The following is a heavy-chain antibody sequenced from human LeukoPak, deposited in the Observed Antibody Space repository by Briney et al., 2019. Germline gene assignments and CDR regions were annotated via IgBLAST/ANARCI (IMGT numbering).Heavy chain of an antibody. Sequence: PSETLSLTCTVSGGSISSYYWSWMRQPPGKGLEWIGYTYYTGNTNYNPSLKSRVTISVDTSKNHFSLKLSSVTAADTAVYYCARGPMKTAGYAFDFWGQGTMVTVSS. D-gene: IGHD1-1*01. CDR1: GGSISSYY. J-gene: IGHJ3*01. CDR2: TYYTGNT. V-gene: IGHV4-59*01. CDR3: ARGPMKTAGYAFDF.